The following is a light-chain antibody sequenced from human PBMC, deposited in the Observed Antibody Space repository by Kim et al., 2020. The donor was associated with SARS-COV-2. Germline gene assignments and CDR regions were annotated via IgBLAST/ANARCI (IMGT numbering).Light chain of an antibody. CDR3: QQRSNWPLT. CDR2: DAS. CDR1: QSVSNS. V-gene: IGKV3-11*01. Sequence: LSPGERATLSCRASQSVSNSLAWYQQKPGQPPRLLIYDASNRATGFPARFSGSGSGTDFTLTISSLEPEDFAVYYCQQRSNWPLTFGAGTKVDIK. J-gene: IGKJ4*01.